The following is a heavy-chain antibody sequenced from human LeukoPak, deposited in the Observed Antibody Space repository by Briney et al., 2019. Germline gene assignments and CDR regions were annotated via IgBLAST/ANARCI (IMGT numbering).Heavy chain of an antibody. Sequence: SETLSLTCTVSGASLSVSGRNWGWVRQPPGKGLEWIASIYYSGSTYYSPSLESRVSISVDTSKNHFSLKLSSVTAADTAVYYCARLNYYGSGSFLYYFDYWGQGTLVTVSS. J-gene: IGHJ4*02. CDR1: GASLSVSGRN. V-gene: IGHV4-39*02. D-gene: IGHD3-10*01. CDR3: ARLNYYGSGSFLYYFDY. CDR2: IYYSGST.